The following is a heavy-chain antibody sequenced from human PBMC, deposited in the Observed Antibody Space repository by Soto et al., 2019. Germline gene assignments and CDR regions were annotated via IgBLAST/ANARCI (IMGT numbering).Heavy chain of an antibody. Sequence: GALRRSCAASVFAFSVAWMHWVRQAPGKGLEWVGRVKSKASGGSRDYAAPVKGRFTVSRDDSRHTVYLQMSDLKTEDTAVYYCATGLGRAFDIWGQGTMVTVSS. CDR3: ATGLGRAFDI. J-gene: IGHJ3*02. CDR2: VKSKASGGSR. D-gene: IGHD3-10*01. V-gene: IGHV3-15*01. CDR1: VFAFSVAW.